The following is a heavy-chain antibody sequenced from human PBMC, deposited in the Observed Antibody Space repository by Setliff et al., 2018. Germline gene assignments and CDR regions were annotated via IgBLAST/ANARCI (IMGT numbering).Heavy chain of an antibody. CDR3: ARELRPGPQAKYYYDSSGYSPFDI. J-gene: IGHJ3*02. Sequence: ASVKVSCKASGYTFTSYGISWVRQAPGQGLEWMGWISAYNGNTNYALKLQGRVTMTTDTSTSTAYMELRSLRSDDTAVYYCARELRPGPQAKYYYDSSGYSPFDIWGQGTMVTVSS. CDR2: ISAYNGNT. D-gene: IGHD3-22*01. V-gene: IGHV1-18*01. CDR1: GYTFTSYG.